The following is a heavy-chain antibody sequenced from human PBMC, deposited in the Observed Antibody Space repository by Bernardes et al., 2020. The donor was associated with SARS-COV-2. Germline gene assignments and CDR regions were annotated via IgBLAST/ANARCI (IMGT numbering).Heavy chain of an antibody. J-gene: IGHJ4*02. CDR1: GFSFSSYD. CDR3: ARDTLSAVTDY. V-gene: IGHV3-48*03. Sequence: GGSLRLSCAASGFSFSSYDINWVRQAPGKGPEWVSKISYSGINMYYADSVRGRFTISRDNAKNSLFLQMNSLRAEDTAVYYCARDTLSAVTDYWGQGTLVTVSS. D-gene: IGHD6-13*01. CDR2: ISYSGINM.